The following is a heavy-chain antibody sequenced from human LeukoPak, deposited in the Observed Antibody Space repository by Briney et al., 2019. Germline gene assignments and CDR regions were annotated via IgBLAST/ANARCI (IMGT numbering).Heavy chain of an antibody. Sequence: PGGSLRLSCAASGFTFSSYSMNWVRQSPGKGLEWIGEVSHSGDTNYNPSLKSRVAISLDKSKKQFSLRVNLVTAADTAVYYCAGRRTFPYWGQGLLVTVSS. CDR2: VSHSGDT. CDR1: GFTFSSYS. J-gene: IGHJ4*02. CDR3: AGRRTFPY. V-gene: IGHV4-4*02. D-gene: IGHD1-14*01.